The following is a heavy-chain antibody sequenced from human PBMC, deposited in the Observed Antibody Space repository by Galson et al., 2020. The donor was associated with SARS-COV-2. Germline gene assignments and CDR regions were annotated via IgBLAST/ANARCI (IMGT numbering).Heavy chain of an antibody. D-gene: IGHD2-8*01. J-gene: IGHJ3*02. Sequence: ASVKVSCKASGYTFTSYYMHWVRQAPGQGLEWMGIINPSGGSTSYAQKFQGRVTMTRDTSTSTVYMELSSLRSEDTAVYYCARARGTRARLSAFDIWGQGTMVTVSS. V-gene: IGHV1-46*01. CDR3: ARARGTRARLSAFDI. CDR1: GYTFTSYY. CDR2: INPSGGST.